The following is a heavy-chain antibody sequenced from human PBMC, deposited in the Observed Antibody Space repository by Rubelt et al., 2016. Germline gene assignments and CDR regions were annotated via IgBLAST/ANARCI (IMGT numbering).Heavy chain of an antibody. Sequence: QVQLQESGPGRVKPSETLSLTCTVSGGSISSSYWSWIRQPPGKGLEWIGYISYSGGTNYTPSLKRRVTISVDTSKNEVSLKLTSVTGADTAVYYWARGHKQWYGMDVWGQGTTVTVS. CDR3: ARGHKQWYGMDV. CDR1: GGSISSSY. CDR2: ISYSGGT. V-gene: IGHV4-59*12. D-gene: IGHD6-19*01. J-gene: IGHJ6*02.